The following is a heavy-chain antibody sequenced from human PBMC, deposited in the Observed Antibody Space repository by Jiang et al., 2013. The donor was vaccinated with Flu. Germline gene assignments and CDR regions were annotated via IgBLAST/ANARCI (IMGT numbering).Heavy chain of an antibody. Sequence: QLVESGGGLVQPGRSLRLSCTASGFSFGDYAVSWLRRAPGKGLEWVGFIRNKLYRGTTDYAASVKGRFTISRDDSKRIAYLQMSSLKTEDTAVYYCTRDLVRDIILIPATYFDYWGQGALVTVSS. CDR3: TRDLVRDIILIPATYFDY. V-gene: IGHV3-49*03. D-gene: IGHD2-2*01. J-gene: IGHJ4*02. CDR1: GFSFGDYA. CDR2: IRNKLYRGTT.